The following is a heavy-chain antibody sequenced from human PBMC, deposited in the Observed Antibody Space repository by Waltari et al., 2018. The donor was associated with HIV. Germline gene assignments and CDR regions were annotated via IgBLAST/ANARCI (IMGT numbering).Heavy chain of an antibody. D-gene: IGHD1-26*01. Sequence: QVPLQESGPGLVKPSETLSLTCTLSGGSLSSYYWSWIRQPPGKGLEWIGYIYYSGSTNYNPSLKSRVTISVDTSKNQFSLKLSSVTAADTAVYYCARAVVGATSPFDYWGQGTLVTVSS. CDR2: IYYSGST. CDR1: GGSLSSYY. CDR3: ARAVVGATSPFDY. J-gene: IGHJ4*02. V-gene: IGHV4-59*01.